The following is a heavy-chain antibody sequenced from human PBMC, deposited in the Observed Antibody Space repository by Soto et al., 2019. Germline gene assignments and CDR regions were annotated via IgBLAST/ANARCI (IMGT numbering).Heavy chain of an antibody. D-gene: IGHD1-26*01. Sequence: EVQLVESGGGLVKPGGSLRLSCAASGYTFSNAWMNWVRQAPGKGLEWVGRITSKADGGTTDYAAPVKGKFTISRDDSKNALYLQMNSVKTEATVVYYCTTSLYSGIYEAYYYYGMDVWGQGTTVTVSS. V-gene: IGHV3-15*07. J-gene: IGHJ6*02. CDR2: ITSKADGGTT. CDR1: GYTFSNAW. CDR3: TTSLYSGIYEAYYYYGMDV.